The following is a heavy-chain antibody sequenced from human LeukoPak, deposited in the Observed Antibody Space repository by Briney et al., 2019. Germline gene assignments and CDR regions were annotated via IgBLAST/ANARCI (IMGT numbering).Heavy chain of an antibody. D-gene: IGHD3-22*01. Sequence: GGSLRLSCAASGFTFSSYEVNWVRQAPGKGLEWVSFISSSGSAIHYADSVRGRFTISRDNAKNSLYLQMSRLRAEDTAVYYCAREKLSFFDSSGYFDYWGQGTLVTVSS. CDR3: AREKLSFFDSSGYFDY. V-gene: IGHV3-48*03. CDR2: ISSSGSAI. CDR1: GFTFSSYE. J-gene: IGHJ4*02.